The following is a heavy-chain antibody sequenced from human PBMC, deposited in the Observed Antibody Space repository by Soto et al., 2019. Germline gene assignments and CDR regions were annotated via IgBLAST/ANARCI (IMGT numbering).Heavy chain of an antibody. V-gene: IGHV3-9*01. D-gene: IGHD6-19*01. CDR3: VKDIHEQWLVSHFEY. CDR2: ISWNSGSI. J-gene: IGHJ4*02. Sequence: EVQLVESGGGLVQPGRSLRLSCVASGFTFDSYAMHWVRQAPGKGLEWVSGISWNSGSIGYEDSVKGRFTISRDNAQNLLYLEMNSLRVEDTAFYYCVKDIHEQWLVSHFEYWGQGALVTVSS. CDR1: GFTFDSYA.